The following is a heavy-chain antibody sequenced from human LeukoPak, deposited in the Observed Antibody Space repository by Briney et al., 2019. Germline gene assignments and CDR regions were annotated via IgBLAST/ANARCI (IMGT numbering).Heavy chain of an antibody. J-gene: IGHJ4*02. V-gene: IGHV4-4*02. Sequence: PSGTLSLTCAVSGGSISSSNWWRWVRQPPGRGLEWIGEIYHSGSTNYNPSLKSRVSISVDKSKNQFSLKLSSVTAADTAVYYCARGSTTVTPLPYWGQGTLVTVSS. D-gene: IGHD4-17*01. CDR2: IYHSGST. CDR3: ARGSTTVTPLPY. CDR1: GGSISSSNW.